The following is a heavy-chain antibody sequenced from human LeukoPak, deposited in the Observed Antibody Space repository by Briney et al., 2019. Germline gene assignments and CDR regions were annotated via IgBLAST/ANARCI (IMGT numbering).Heavy chain of an antibody. Sequence: GASVKVSCKASGYTFTNYGIIWVRQAPGRGPEWMGWISAYNGNTNYAQKLQGRVTMTTDTSTSTAYMELRSLRSDDTAVYYCARAEGLRYFDWLHNYYYYYMDVWGKGTTVTVSS. CDR1: GYTFTNYG. CDR2: ISAYNGNT. D-gene: IGHD3-9*01. V-gene: IGHV1-18*01. CDR3: ARAEGLRYFDWLHNYYYYYMDV. J-gene: IGHJ6*03.